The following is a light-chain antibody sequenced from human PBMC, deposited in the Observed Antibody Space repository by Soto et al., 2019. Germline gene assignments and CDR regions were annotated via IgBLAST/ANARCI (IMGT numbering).Light chain of an antibody. J-gene: IGKJ2*01. CDR2: GAS. CDR1: QSISVS. CDR3: QQYKNYPYT. V-gene: IGKV1-5*01. Sequence: DIQMTQSPSTLSASVGDRVTITCRASQSISVSLAWYQHKPGTAPHLLIYGASSLESGVPSRFSGSGSGTEFSLTITSLQPDDFGSYYCQQYKNYPYTFGQGTKVDIK.